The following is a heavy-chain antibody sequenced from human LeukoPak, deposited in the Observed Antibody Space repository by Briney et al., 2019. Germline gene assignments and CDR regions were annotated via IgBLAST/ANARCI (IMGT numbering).Heavy chain of an antibody. CDR2: ISAYNGNT. Sequence: GASVKVSCKASGYTFTSYGISGVRQAPGQGLEGMGWISAYNGNTNYAQKLQGRVTMTTDTSTSTAYMELRSLRSDDTAVYYCARDLAVAVPAYYGMDVWGQGTTVTVSS. V-gene: IGHV1-18*01. J-gene: IGHJ6*02. CDR1: GYTFTSYG. D-gene: IGHD6-19*01. CDR3: ARDLAVAVPAYYGMDV.